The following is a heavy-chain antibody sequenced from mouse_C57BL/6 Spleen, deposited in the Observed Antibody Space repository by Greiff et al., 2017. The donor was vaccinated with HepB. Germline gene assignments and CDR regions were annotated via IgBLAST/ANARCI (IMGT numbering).Heavy chain of an antibody. J-gene: IGHJ1*03. CDR2: IHPNSGST. CDR1: GYTFTSYW. V-gene: IGHV1-64*01. Sequence: QVQLQQPGAELVKPGASVKLSCKASGYTFTSYWMHWVKQRPGQGLEWIGMIHPNSGSTNYNEKFKSKATLTVDKSSSTAYMQLSSLTSEDSAVYYCAGFITTVVAPSWYFDVWGTGTTVTVSS. D-gene: IGHD1-1*01. CDR3: AGFITTVVAPSWYFDV.